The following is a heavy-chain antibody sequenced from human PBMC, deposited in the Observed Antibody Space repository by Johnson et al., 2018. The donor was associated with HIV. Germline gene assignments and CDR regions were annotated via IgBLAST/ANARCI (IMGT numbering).Heavy chain of an antibody. Sequence: VQLVESGGGLVKPGGSLRLSCVASGFTFSNDWMSGVRKAPGKGLEWVGRIKSKTDGGTTDYATHVKGRFTIYREDSQETLYLQMNSLRPEDTAVYYCSTGDIVVMVGETRLPLHDAFDIWGQGTMVTVSS. CDR2: IKSKTDGGTT. D-gene: IGHD2-8*01. J-gene: IGHJ3*02. CDR1: GFTFSNDW. CDR3: STGDIVVMVGETRLPLHDAFDI. V-gene: IGHV3-15*01.